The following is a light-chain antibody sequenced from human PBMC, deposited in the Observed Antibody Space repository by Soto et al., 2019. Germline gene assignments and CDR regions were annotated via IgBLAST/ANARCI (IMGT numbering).Light chain of an antibody. Sequence: EIVLTQSPATLSVSPGERVTLSCRASQSVSNNLAWYQQKPGQAPRLLIYGASTRATGIPARFSGSGSGTEFTLTITSLQSEDFAVDYCQQYNNWPRTFGQGTKVDI. CDR3: QQYNNWPRT. CDR1: QSVSNN. CDR2: GAS. V-gene: IGKV3-15*01. J-gene: IGKJ1*01.